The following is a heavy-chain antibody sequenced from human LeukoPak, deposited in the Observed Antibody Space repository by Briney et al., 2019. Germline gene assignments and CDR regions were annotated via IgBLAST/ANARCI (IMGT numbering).Heavy chain of an antibody. CDR3: ARAPWGGYGQGYYFDY. CDR1: GFTVSSNY. V-gene: IGHV3-53*01. J-gene: IGHJ4*02. Sequence: GGSLRLSCAASGFTVSSNYMSWVRRAPGKGREWVSVIYSGGSTDYADSVKGRFTISRDNSKNTLYLQMNSLRAEDTAVYYCARAPWGGYGQGYYFDYWGQGTLVTVSS. CDR2: IYSGGST. D-gene: IGHD3-16*01.